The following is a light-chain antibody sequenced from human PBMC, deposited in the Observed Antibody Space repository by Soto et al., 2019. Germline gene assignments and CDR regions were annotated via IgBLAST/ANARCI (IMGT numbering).Light chain of an antibody. J-gene: IGKJ3*01. V-gene: IGKV3-20*01. CDR2: GVS. Sequence: EIVLTQSPGTLSLYPGERATLSCRASQRVSSDRFLAWYQQRPGQAPRLLIYGVSSRATGVPGIFRGSGCWTDFTLSIIRLEPEHFAVYYCHQHGSSPFTFGPGTRVNIK. CDR3: HQHGSSPFT. CDR1: QRVSSDRF.